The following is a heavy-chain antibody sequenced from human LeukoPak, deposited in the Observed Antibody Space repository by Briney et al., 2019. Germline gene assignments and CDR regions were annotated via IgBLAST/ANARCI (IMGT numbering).Heavy chain of an antibody. V-gene: IGHV4-59*08. J-gene: IGHJ4*02. CDR1: GGSISSYY. Sequence: SETLSLTCTVSGGSISSYYWSWIRQPPGKGLEWIGYIYYSGSTYYNPSLKSRVTISVDTSKNQFSLKLSSVTAADTAVYYCANLVGATPEGVYFDYWGQGTLVTVSS. CDR3: ANLVGATPEGVYFDY. CDR2: IYYSGST. D-gene: IGHD1-26*01.